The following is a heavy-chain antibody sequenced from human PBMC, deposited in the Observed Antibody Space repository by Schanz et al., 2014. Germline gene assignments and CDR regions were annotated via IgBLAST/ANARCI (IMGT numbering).Heavy chain of an antibody. V-gene: IGHV3-21*01. J-gene: IGHJ6*03. CDR2: ISSSSSYI. CDR3: ARPSDSSWYMDV. D-gene: IGHD2-21*02. CDR1: GFTFDDYA. Sequence: VQLVESGGGVVRPGGSLRLSCAASGFTFDDYAMSWVRQAPGKGLEWVSSISSSSSYISYADSVKGRFTISRDNAKNSLYLQMNSLRAEDTAVYYCARPSDSSWYMDVWGKGTTVTVSS.